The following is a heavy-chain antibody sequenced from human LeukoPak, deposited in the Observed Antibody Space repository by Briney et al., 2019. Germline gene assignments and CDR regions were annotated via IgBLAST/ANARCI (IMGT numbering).Heavy chain of an antibody. CDR1: GFTFSSYA. Sequence: GGSLRLSCAASGFTFSSYAMHWVRQAPGKGLEWVAVISYDGSNKYYADSVKGRFTIPRDNSKNTLYLQMNSLRAEDTAVYYCARPSLFDGGYWGQGTLVTVSS. CDR2: ISYDGSNK. V-gene: IGHV3-30-3*01. J-gene: IGHJ4*02. D-gene: IGHD3-16*01. CDR3: ARPSLFDGGY.